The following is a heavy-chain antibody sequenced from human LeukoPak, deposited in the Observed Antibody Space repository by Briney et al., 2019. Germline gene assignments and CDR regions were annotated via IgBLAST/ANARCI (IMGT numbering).Heavy chain of an antibody. CDR1: GLTFSSYW. Sequence: GGSLRLSCAASGLTFSSYWMSWVRQAPGKGLVWVSRISNDGGRTTYADSVKGRFTISRDNAKNTLYLQMNRLRAEDTAVYYCPRDKGYGFDIWGQGTMVTVSS. CDR3: PRDKGYGFDI. CDR2: ISNDGGRT. J-gene: IGHJ3*02. V-gene: IGHV3-74*03.